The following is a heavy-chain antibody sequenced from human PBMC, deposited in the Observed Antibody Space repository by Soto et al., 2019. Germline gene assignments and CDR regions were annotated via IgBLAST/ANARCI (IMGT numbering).Heavy chain of an antibody. Sequence: GGSLRLSCGASGFTFSNYYMSWIRQAPGKGLEWVSYISSTGRTIYYADSVKGRFAVSRDNAQNSLSLKLNSLRVEDTAVYYCARSYSSGWEFDYWGQGTQVTVSS. J-gene: IGHJ4*02. CDR1: GFTFSNYY. CDR2: ISSTGRTI. D-gene: IGHD6-19*01. V-gene: IGHV3-11*01. CDR3: ARSYSSGWEFDY.